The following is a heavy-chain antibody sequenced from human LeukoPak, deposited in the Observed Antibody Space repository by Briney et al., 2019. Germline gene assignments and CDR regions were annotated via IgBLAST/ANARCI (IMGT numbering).Heavy chain of an antibody. J-gene: IGHJ3*02. Sequence: SETLFLTCTVSGGSISGYYWNWIRQPPGKGPEWIGYIYSGSTNYNPSLESRVTISVDTSKNQFSLKLTSVTAADTAVYYCARFRAFDIWGQGTMVTVSS. CDR3: ARFRAFDI. CDR2: IYSGST. V-gene: IGHV4-4*09. D-gene: IGHD3-10*01. CDR1: GGSISGYY.